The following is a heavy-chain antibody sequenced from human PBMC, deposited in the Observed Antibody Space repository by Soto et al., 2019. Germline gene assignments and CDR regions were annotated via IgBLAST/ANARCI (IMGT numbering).Heavy chain of an antibody. CDR3: ARGSSSCYVFRDYTRQQNYYYGMDV. J-gene: IGHJ6*02. CDR1: GGSISSGGYY. CDR2: IYYSGST. V-gene: IGHV4-31*03. Sequence: PSETLSLTCTVSGGSISSGGYYWSWIRQHPGKGLEWIGYIYYSGSTYYNPSLKSRVTISVDTSKNQFSLKLSSVTAADTAVYYCARGSSSCYVFRDYTRQQNYYYGMDVWGQGTTVTVSS. D-gene: IGHD6-13*01.